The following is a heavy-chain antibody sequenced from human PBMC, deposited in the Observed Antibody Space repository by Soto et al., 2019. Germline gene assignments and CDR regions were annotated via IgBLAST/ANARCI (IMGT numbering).Heavy chain of an antibody. V-gene: IGHV1-18*01. CDR3: ARDGIAAAGTRSYYYYGMDV. CDR1: GYTFTSYG. CDR2: ISAYNGNT. Sequence: ASVKVSCQASGYTFTSYGISWVRQAPGQGLEWMGWISAYNGNTNYAQKLQGRVTMTTDTSTSTAYMELRSLRSDDTAVYYCARDGIAAAGTRSYYYYGMDVWGQGTTVTVSS. D-gene: IGHD6-13*01. J-gene: IGHJ6*02.